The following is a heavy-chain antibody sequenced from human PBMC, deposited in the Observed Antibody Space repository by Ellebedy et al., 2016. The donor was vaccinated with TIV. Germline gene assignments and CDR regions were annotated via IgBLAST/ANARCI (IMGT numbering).Heavy chain of an antibody. D-gene: IGHD3-10*01. V-gene: IGHV3-21*01. CDR3: ARDRGEGGLLSFFDL. Sequence: PGGSLRLSCAASGVIFSDFSMNWVRQTLGKGLEWASSISGHLQYKNYTASVKGRFPISRDNAKNSLFLQMDSLRAEDTAVYYCARDRGEGGLLSFFDLWGQGTLVTVST. J-gene: IGHJ4*02. CDR1: GVIFSDFS. CDR2: ISGHLQYK.